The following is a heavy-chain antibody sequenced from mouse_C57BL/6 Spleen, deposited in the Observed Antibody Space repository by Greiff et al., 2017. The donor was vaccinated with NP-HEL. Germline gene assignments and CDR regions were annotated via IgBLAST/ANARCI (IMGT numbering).Heavy chain of an antibody. D-gene: IGHD2-13*01. CDR3: AKTVTSFSWFAY. CDR2: ISTYYGDA. V-gene: IGHV1-67*01. CDR1: GYTFTDYA. Sequence: QVQLKESGPELVRPGVSVKISCKGSGYTFTDYAMHWVKQSHATSLEWIGVISTYYGDARYNQKFKDKATMTVDKSSSTAYMELASLTSEDSAVYYCAKTVTSFSWFAYWGQGTLVTVSA. J-gene: IGHJ3*01.